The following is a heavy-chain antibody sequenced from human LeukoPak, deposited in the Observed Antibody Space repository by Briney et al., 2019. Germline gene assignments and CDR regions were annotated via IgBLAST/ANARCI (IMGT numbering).Heavy chain of an antibody. Sequence: GASVKVSCKASGYTFTSYDINWVRQATGQGLEWMGWMNPNSGNTGYAQKFQGRVTITRNTSISTAYMELSSLRSEDTAVYYCARSYCSGGSCPVDAFDIWGQGTMVTVSS. D-gene: IGHD2-15*01. V-gene: IGHV1-8*03. CDR1: GYTFTSYD. CDR2: MNPNSGNT. J-gene: IGHJ3*02. CDR3: ARSYCSGGSCPVDAFDI.